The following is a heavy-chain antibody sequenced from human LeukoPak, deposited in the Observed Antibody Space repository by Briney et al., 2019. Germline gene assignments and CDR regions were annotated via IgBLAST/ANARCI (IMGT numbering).Heavy chain of an antibody. CDR3: ARVRDEEAHFSLRLFDP. CDR1: GYTFTSYG. Sequence: ASVKVSCKASGYTFTSYGISWERQAPGQGLEWMGWISAYNGNTNYAQKLQGRVTMTTDTSTSTAYMELRSLRSEDTAVYYCARVRDEEAHFSLRLFDPWGQGTLVTVSS. CDR2: ISAYNGNT. V-gene: IGHV1-18*01. J-gene: IGHJ5*02.